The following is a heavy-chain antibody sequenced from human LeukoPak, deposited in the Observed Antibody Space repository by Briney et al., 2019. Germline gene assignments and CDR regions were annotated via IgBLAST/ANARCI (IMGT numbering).Heavy chain of an antibody. V-gene: IGHV3-48*02. Sequence: GGSLRLSCAASGFTFSSFAMNWVRQAPGKGLEWLSYVSAGSTTTIYYADSVKGRFTISRDSAKNSLYLQMHSLRDEDTAVYYCARRGYTSAWDFWGQGTLVTVSS. CDR3: ARRGYTSAWDF. J-gene: IGHJ4*02. D-gene: IGHD3-16*02. CDR2: VSAGSTTTI. CDR1: GFTFSSFA.